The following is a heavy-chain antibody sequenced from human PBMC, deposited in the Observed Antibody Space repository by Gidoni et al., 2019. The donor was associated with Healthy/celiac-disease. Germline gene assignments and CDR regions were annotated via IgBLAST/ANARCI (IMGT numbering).Heavy chain of an antibody. V-gene: IGHV1-46*01. CDR3: ARELVVVPAAPYGMDV. D-gene: IGHD2-2*01. Sequence: QLQLVQSGAEVKKPGASVQVSCKASGYTFTSYYMHWVRQAPGQGLEWMGIINPSGGSTSYANKFQGRVNMTRDTSTSTVYMELSSLRSEDTAVYYCARELVVVPAAPYGMDVWGQGTTVTVSS. J-gene: IGHJ6*02. CDR1: GYTFTSYY. CDR2: INPSGGST.